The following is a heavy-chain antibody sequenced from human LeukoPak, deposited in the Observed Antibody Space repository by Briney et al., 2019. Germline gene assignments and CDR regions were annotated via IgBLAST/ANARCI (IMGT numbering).Heavy chain of an antibody. V-gene: IGHV3-15*01. Sequence: GGSLRLSCAASGFTFSSYWMSWVRQAPGKGLEWVGRIKSKTDGGTTDYAAPVKGRFTISRDDSKNTLYLQMNSLKTEDTAVYYCTTVAAYYDFWSGSYYFDYWGQGTLVTVSS. CDR3: TTVAAYYDFWSGSYYFDY. CDR2: IKSKTDGGTT. J-gene: IGHJ4*02. D-gene: IGHD3-3*01. CDR1: GFTFSSYW.